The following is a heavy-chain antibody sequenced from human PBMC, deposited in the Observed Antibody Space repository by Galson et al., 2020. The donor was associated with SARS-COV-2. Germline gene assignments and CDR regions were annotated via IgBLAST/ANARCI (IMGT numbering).Heavy chain of an antibody. CDR2: IYYSGST. J-gene: IGHJ4*02. Sequence: SETLSLTCTVSGGSISSSSYYWGWIRQPPGKGLEWIGSIYYSGSTYYNPSLKSRVTISVDTSKNQFSLKLSSVTAADTAVYYCARDRGDIVVVPALGYFDYWGQGTLVTVSS. D-gene: IGHD2-2*01. CDR1: GGSISSSSYY. V-gene: IGHV4-39*07. CDR3: ARDRGDIVVVPALGYFDY.